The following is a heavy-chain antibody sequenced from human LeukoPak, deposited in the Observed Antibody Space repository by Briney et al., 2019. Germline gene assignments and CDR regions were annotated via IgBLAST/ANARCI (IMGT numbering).Heavy chain of an antibody. V-gene: IGHV1-18*04. Sequence: ASVKVSCKASGYTFTGYYLHWVRQAPGQGLEWMGWISAYNGNTNYAQKLQGRVTMTTDTSTSTAYMELRSLRSDDTAVYYCARRADYYDSSGYYPGDDYWGQGTLVTVSS. CDR2: ISAYNGNT. CDR1: GYTFTGYY. CDR3: ARRADYYDSSGYYPGDDY. D-gene: IGHD3-22*01. J-gene: IGHJ4*02.